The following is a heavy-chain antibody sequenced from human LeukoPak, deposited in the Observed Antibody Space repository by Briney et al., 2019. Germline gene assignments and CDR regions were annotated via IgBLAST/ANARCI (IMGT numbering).Heavy chain of an antibody. D-gene: IGHD6-6*01. CDR1: GFTFSNYW. V-gene: IGHV3-7*05. J-gene: IGHJ6*02. CDR3: ARDPYSSTWSYGMDV. CDR2: IKQDGSEE. Sequence: GGSLRLSCAASGFTFSNYWMSWVRQAPGKGLEWVANIKQDGSEEVYVDSLKGRFTISRDNAKNSLFLQMNTLRAEDAAVYYCARDPYSSTWSYGMDVWGQGTTVTVSS.